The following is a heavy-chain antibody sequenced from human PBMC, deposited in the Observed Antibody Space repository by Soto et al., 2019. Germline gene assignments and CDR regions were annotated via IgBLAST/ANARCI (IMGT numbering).Heavy chain of an antibody. D-gene: IGHD2-15*01. J-gene: IGHJ4*02. Sequence: SVNVSCKASGGTFSSYAISWVRQAPGQGLEWMGGIIPIFGTANYAQKFQGRVTITADESTSTAYMELSSLRSEDTAVYYCARVYQGYCSGGSCYARNPFDYWGQGTLVNVSS. V-gene: IGHV1-69*13. CDR2: IIPIFGTA. CDR3: ARVYQGYCSGGSCYARNPFDY. CDR1: GGTFSSYA.